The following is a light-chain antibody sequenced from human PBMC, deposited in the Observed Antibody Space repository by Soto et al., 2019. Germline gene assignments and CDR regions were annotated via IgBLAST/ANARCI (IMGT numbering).Light chain of an antibody. V-gene: IGKV1-5*01. CDR1: QSISSW. Sequence: DIQMTQSPSTLSASVGDRVTITCRASQSISSWLAWYQQKPGKAPKLLIFDASSLESGTPSRFSGRRSGTQFTLTINGLQPDDFATYYCQQYNSYLTFGQGTKVDIK. CDR2: DAS. J-gene: IGKJ1*01. CDR3: QQYNSYLT.